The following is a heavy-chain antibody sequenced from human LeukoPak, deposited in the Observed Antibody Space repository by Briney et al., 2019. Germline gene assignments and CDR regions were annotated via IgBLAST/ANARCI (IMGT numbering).Heavy chain of an antibody. CDR2: INSDGSST. D-gene: IGHD3-3*01. CDR3: ARDEDWSGYYGAFDI. V-gene: IGHV3-74*01. CDR1: GFPFSIYW. J-gene: IGHJ3*02. Sequence: GSLRLSCAASGFPFSIYWMHWVRQAPGKGLVWVSRINSDGSSTSYADSVKGRFTISRDNAKNTLYLQMNSLRAEDTAVYYCARDEDWSGYYGAFDIWGQGTMVTVSS.